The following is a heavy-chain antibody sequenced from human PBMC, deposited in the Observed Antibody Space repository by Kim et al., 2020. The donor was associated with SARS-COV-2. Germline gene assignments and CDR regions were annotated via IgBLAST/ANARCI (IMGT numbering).Heavy chain of an antibody. D-gene: IGHD5-12*01. Sequence: YADSVKAPFTISRDNAKNSLYLQMNSLRAEDTAVYYCARDPVEMATTFDYWGQGTLVTVSS. J-gene: IGHJ4*02. V-gene: IGHV3-21*01. CDR3: ARDPVEMATTFDY.